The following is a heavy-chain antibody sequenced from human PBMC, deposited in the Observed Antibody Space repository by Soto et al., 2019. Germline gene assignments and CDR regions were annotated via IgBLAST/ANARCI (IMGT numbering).Heavy chain of an antibody. CDR1: GFTFRTYD. V-gene: IGHV3-23*01. Sequence: GGSLRLSCAASGFTFRTYDMTWIRQAPGKGLEWVSAISGSGVSTYYADSVKCRFTISRDNSKNTLYLQKDCLRAEDTAVFYCAIQGGCGGDCYSRGAYWGQGTQVTVSS. J-gene: IGHJ4*02. D-gene: IGHD2-21*02. CDR3: AIQGGCGGDCYSRGAY. CDR2: ISGSGVST.